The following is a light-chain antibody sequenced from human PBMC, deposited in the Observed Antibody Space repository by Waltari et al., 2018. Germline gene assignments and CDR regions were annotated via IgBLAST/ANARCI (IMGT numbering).Light chain of an antibody. J-gene: IGKJ5*01. Sequence: EIVMTQSPATLSVSPGERATLSCRASQSVSSNLAWYQQKPGQAPRRLSYVASTRATGIPARFSGSGSGTEFTLTISSLQSEDCAVYYCQQYNNWPPLITFGQGTRLEIK. V-gene: IGKV3-15*01. CDR3: QQYNNWPPLIT. CDR2: VAS. CDR1: QSVSSN.